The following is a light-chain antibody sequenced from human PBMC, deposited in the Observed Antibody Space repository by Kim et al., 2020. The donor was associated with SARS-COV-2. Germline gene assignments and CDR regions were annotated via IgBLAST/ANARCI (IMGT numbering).Light chain of an antibody. CDR3: SSYAGSNIVI. V-gene: IGLV2-11*01. J-gene: IGLJ2*01. CDR2: DVN. CDR1: SSDVGAYNY. Sequence: QSALTQPRSVSGSPGQSVTISCTGTSSDVGAYNYVSWYHQHPGKAPKLMIYDVNRRPSGVPDRFSGPKSGNTASLTISGLLSEDEAEYYCSSYAGSNIVIFGGGTQLSVL.